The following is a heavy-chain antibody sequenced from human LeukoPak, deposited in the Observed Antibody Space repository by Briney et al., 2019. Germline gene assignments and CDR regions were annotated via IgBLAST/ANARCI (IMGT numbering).Heavy chain of an antibody. J-gene: IGHJ6*02. CDR3: ARRPITIFGVVLYYYYGMDV. V-gene: IGHV3-7*02. Sequence: PGGSLRLSCAASGFTFSKYWVNWVRQAPGKGLEWVANIKEDGSEKDYADSVEGRFTISRDNAKNSLYLQMNSLRAEDTAVYYCARRPITIFGVVLYYYYGMDVWGQGTTVTVSS. D-gene: IGHD3-3*01. CDR2: IKEDGSEK. CDR1: GFTFSKYW.